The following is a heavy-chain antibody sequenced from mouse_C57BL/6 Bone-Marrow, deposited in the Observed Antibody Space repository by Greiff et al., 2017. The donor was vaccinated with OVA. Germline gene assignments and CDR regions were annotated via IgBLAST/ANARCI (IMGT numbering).Heavy chain of an antibody. CDR2: IYPGDGDT. Sequence: QVQLQQSGAELVKPGASVKISCKASGYAFSSYWMNWVKQRPGKGLEWIGQIYPGDGDTNYNGKITGKATLTADNSSSAAYMQLSSLNAEVSAVYFWARGDTTAAYWGQGTLVTVSA. V-gene: IGHV1-80*01. CDR1: GYAFSSYW. D-gene: IGHD1-2*01. CDR3: ARGDTTAAY. J-gene: IGHJ3*01.